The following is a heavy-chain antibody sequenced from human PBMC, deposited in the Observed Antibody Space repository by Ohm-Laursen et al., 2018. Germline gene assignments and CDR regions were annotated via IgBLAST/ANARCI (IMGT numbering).Heavy chain of an antibody. D-gene: IGHD3-3*01. V-gene: IGHV3-7*01. J-gene: IGHJ3*02. CDR2: MKLGGIEK. CDR3: ARIGDLDDFWSGPDAFDI. CDR1: GFTFSSFW. Sequence: SLRLSCTASGFTFSSFWMTWVRQAPGKGLEWVAYMKLGGIEKYYLDSVKGRFTISRDNTKNSLYLQMNSLRTEDTAVYYCARIGDLDDFWSGPDAFDIWAQGTMVTASS.